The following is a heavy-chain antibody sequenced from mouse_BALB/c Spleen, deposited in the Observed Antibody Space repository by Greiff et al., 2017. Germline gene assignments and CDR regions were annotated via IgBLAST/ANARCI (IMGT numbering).Heavy chain of an antibody. CDR2: IYPGDGDT. Sequence: VQLQESWAELVRPGSSVKISCKASGYAFSSYWMNWVKQRPGQGLEWIGQIYPGDGDTNYNGKFKGKATLTADKSSSTAYMQLSSLTSEDSAVYFCAREDYYGSSYDYFDYWGQGTTLTVSS. CDR3: AREDYYGSSYDYFDY. D-gene: IGHD1-1*01. V-gene: IGHV1-80*01. CDR1: GYAFSSYW. J-gene: IGHJ2*01.